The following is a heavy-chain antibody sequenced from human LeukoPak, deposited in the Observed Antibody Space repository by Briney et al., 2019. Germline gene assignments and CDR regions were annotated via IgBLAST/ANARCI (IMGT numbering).Heavy chain of an antibody. V-gene: IGHV3-30*18. Sequence: GGPLSLSCALSGFTFSRYDMLWVRQATGKALGWVADMSYDGSNKYHAHPVTGRFTISRDNSKNPLYLQMNSLRAEDTAVYYWAKVRITMVRGVKARRYYFDYWGQGTLVTVSS. CDR2: MSYDGSNK. D-gene: IGHD3-10*01. CDR3: AKVRITMVRGVKARRYYFDY. J-gene: IGHJ4*02. CDR1: GFTFSRYD.